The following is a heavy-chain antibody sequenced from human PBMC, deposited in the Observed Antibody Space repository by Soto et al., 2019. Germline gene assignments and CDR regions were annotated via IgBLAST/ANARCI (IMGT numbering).Heavy chain of an antibody. CDR2: IYYSGST. CDR1: GGSISSYY. J-gene: IGHJ4*02. Sequence: SETLSLTYTVSGGSISSYYWSWIRQPPGKGLEWIGYIYYSGSTNYNPSLKSRVTISVDTSKNQFSLKLSSVTAADTAVYYCARVVRYYYDSSGPFDYWGQGTLVNVS. V-gene: IGHV4-59*01. CDR3: ARVVRYYYDSSGPFDY. D-gene: IGHD3-22*01.